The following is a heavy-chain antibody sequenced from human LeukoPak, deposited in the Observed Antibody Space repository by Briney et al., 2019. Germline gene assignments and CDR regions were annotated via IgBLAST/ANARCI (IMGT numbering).Heavy chain of an antibody. CDR2: INPNSGGT. J-gene: IGHJ4*02. Sequence: GASVKVSCKASGYTFTGYYMHWVRQAPGQGLEWMGWINPNSGGTNYVQKFQGRVTMTRDTSISTAYMELSRLRSDDTAVYYCARGGRRKYYYGSGSYYIGFDYWGQGTLVTVSS. D-gene: IGHD3-10*01. V-gene: IGHV1-2*02. CDR3: ARGGRRKYYYGSGSYYIGFDY. CDR1: GYTFTGYY.